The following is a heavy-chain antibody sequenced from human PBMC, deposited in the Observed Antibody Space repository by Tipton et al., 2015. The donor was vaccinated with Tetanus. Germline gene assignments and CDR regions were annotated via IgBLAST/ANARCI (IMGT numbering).Heavy chain of an antibody. CDR3: ARGGRSFDY. D-gene: IGHD1-26*01. V-gene: IGHV3-7*01. CDR1: GFTFENFA. CDR2: IKQDGSEK. Sequence: SLRLSCAASGFTFENFAMHWVRQAPGKGLEWVANIKQDGSEKYYVDSVKGRFTISRDNAKNSLYLQMNSLRAEDTAVYYCARGGRSFDYWGQGTLVTVSS. J-gene: IGHJ4*02.